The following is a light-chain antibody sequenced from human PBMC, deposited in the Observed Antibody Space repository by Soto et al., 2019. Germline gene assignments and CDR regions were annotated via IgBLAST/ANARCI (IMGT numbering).Light chain of an antibody. CDR1: QSISSN. J-gene: IGKJ1*01. CDR2: ATS. Sequence: EIVMTQSPATLSVSPGERATLSCRASQSISSNLAWYQHKPGQAPRLLIYATSTRATGIPARFSGSGSGTDFTLTISSLQSEDFAVYYCQQYKDWLWTFGQGTKVETK. CDR3: QQYKDWLWT. V-gene: IGKV3-15*01.